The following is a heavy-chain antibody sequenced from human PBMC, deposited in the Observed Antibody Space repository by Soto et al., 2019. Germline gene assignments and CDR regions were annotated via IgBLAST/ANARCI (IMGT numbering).Heavy chain of an antibody. CDR1: GFIFDDYS. CDR3: AKARRSIFGGMDV. J-gene: IGHJ6*02. Sequence: EVQLVESGGVVVQPGGSMRLSCAASGFIFDDYSMYWVRQAPGKGLEWVSLLSWDGRHTYYADSVKGRFIISRDNSRNSLYLQMTSLTTADNALYYCAKARRSIFGGMDVWGQGTTVTVAS. D-gene: IGHD3-3*01. CDR2: LSWDGRHT. V-gene: IGHV3-43*01.